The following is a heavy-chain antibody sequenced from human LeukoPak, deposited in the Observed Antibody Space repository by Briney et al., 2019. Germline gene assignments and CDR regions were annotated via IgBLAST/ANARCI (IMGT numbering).Heavy chain of an antibody. D-gene: IGHD1-1*01. V-gene: IGHV3-30-3*01. Sequence: GGSLRLSCAASGFTFSNYAMHWVRQAPGKGLEWVAIISYDGNNKYYANSVKGRFTISRDNAKNSLYLQMNSLRAEDAAVYYCARNWNDVGSAFDIRGQGTMVTVPS. J-gene: IGHJ3*02. CDR2: ISYDGNNK. CDR3: ARNWNDVGSAFDI. CDR1: GFTFSNYA.